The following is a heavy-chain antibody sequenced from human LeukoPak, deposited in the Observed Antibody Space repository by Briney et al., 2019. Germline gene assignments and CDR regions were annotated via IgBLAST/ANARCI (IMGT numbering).Heavy chain of an antibody. CDR2: THPGDSST. Sequence: GESLKISCKGFGYNFSNYWIGWVRQMPGKGLEWMGITHPGDSSTRYSPSLQGQVTILSDKSINTAYLQWSSLKASDTAMYYCARRQCSGGSCYYFDSWGQGTLVTVSS. CDR1: GYNFSNYW. CDR3: ARRQCSGGSCYYFDS. V-gene: IGHV5-51*01. D-gene: IGHD2-15*01. J-gene: IGHJ4*02.